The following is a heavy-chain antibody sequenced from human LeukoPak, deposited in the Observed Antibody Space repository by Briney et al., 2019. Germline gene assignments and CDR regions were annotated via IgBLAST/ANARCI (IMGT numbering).Heavy chain of an antibody. J-gene: IGHJ4*02. CDR1: GFTFSNYV. CDR2: VSVSGGST. CDR3: AKGIAVAGTFDY. D-gene: IGHD6-19*01. V-gene: IGHV3-23*01. Sequence: GGSLRLSCTASGFTFSNYVMGWVRQAPGKGLEWVSAVSVSGGSTYYADSVKGRFTISRDNSKNTLYLQMNSLRAEDTAVYYCAKGIAVAGTFDYWGQGALVTVSS.